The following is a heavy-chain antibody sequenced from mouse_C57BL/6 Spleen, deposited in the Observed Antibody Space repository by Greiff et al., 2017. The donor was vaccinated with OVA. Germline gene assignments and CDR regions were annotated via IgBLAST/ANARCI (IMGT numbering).Heavy chain of an antibody. Sequence: EVQLVESEGGLVQPGSSMKLSCTASGFTFSDYYMAWVRQVPEKGLEWVANINYDGSSTYYLDSLKSRFIISRDNAKNILYLQMSSLKSEDTATYYCARGTGDGLYFDYWGQGTTLTVSS. CDR3: ARGTGDGLYFDY. CDR1: GFTFSDYY. CDR2: INYDGSST. J-gene: IGHJ2*01. V-gene: IGHV5-16*01. D-gene: IGHD2-13*01.